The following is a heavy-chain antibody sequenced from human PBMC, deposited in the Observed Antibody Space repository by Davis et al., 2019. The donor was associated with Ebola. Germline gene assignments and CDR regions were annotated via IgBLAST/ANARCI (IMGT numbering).Heavy chain of an antibody. CDR3: ARGRFWSGYALDY. CDR1: GGSISSYY. D-gene: IGHD3-3*01. CDR2: IYYSGST. J-gene: IGHJ4*02. Sequence: SETLSFTCTVSGGSISSYYWSWIRQPPGKGLEWIGYIYYSGSTNYNPSLKSRVTISVDTSKNQFSLKLSSVTAADTAVYYCARGRFWSGYALDYWGQGTLVTVSS. V-gene: IGHV4-59*12.